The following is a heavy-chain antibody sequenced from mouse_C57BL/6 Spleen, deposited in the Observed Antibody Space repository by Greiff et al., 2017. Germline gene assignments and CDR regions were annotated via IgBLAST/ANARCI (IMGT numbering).Heavy chain of an antibody. V-gene: IGHV1-82*01. CDR2: IYPGDGDT. D-gene: IGHD3-2*02. Sequence: VKLVESGPELVKPGASVKISCKASGYAFSSSWMNWVKQRPGKGLEWIGRIYPGDGDTNYNGKFKGKATLTADKSSSTAYMQLSSLTSEDSAVYFCAHSSVPVGPMDYWGQGTSVTVSS. J-gene: IGHJ4*01. CDR3: AHSSVPVGPMDY. CDR1: GYAFSSSW.